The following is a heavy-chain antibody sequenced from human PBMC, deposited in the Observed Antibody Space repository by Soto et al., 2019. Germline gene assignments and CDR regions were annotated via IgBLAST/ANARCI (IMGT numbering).Heavy chain of an antibody. CDR3: ARDCSTTSCYDY. D-gene: IGHD2-2*01. Sequence: GGSLRLSCAASGFTFSDYYMSWIRQAPGKGLEWVSYISSSGSTIYYADSVKGRFTISRDNAKNSLSLQMNSLRAEDTAVYYCARDCSTTSCYDYWGQGTLVTVSS. V-gene: IGHV3-11*01. CDR2: ISSSGSTI. J-gene: IGHJ4*02. CDR1: GFTFSDYY.